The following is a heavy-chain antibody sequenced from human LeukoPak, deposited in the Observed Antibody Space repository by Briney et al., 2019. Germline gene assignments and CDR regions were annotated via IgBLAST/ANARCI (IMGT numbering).Heavy chain of an antibody. CDR2: INTNTGNP. Sequence: GASVKVSCKASGYTFTSYAMNWVRQAPGQGLEWMGWINTNTGNPTYAQGFTGRFVFSLDTSVSTAYLQISSLKAEDTAVYYCASGYYGSGSYLDAFDIWGQGTMVTVSS. CDR1: GYTFTSYA. D-gene: IGHD3-10*01. CDR3: ASGYYGSGSYLDAFDI. J-gene: IGHJ3*02. V-gene: IGHV7-4-1*02.